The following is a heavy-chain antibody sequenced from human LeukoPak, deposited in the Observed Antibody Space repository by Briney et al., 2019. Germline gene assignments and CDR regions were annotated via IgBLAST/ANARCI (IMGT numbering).Heavy chain of an antibody. CDR3: ARDRGYSNFDY. Sequence: GGSLRLSCATSGFAFSNYWMSWVRQAPGKGLEWVANMNEDGSEKNYVDSVKGRFTISRDNAQDSLYLQMNSLRAEDTAVYYCARDRGYSNFDYWGQGTLLTVSS. CDR2: MNEDGSEK. J-gene: IGHJ4*02. V-gene: IGHV3-7*01. D-gene: IGHD4-11*01. CDR1: GFAFSNYW.